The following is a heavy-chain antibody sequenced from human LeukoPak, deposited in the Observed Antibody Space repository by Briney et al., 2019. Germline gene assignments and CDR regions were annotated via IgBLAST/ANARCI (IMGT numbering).Heavy chain of an antibody. J-gene: IGHJ4*02. D-gene: IGHD3-3*01. CDR2: IYHTGST. V-gene: IGHV4-30-2*01. CDR1: GGSISSGGYY. Sequence: SETLSLTCTVSGGSISSGGYYWNWIRQPPGKGLEWIGYIYHTGSTYYNPSLKSRVTLSVDRSNNQFSLKLSSVSAADTAVYYCARVDFWSGHAPFDYWGQGTLVTVSS. CDR3: ARVDFWSGHAPFDY.